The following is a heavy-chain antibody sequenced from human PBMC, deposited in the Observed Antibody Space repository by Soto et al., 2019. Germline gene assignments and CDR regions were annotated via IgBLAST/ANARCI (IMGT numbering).Heavy chain of an antibody. CDR1: DFTFTSYG. V-gene: IGHV1-18*04. CDR3: ARVITIFGVVTRPDYYYYGMDV. CDR2: ISAYNGNT. J-gene: IGHJ6*02. Sequence: GASVKVSCKASDFTFTSYGISWVRQAPGQGLEWMGWISAYNGNTNYAQKLQGRVTMTTDTSTSTAYMELRSLRSDDTAVYYCARVITIFGVVTRPDYYYYGMDVWGQGTTVTVSS. D-gene: IGHD3-3*01.